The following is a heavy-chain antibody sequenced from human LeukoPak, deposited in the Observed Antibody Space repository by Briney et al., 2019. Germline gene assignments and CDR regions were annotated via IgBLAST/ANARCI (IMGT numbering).Heavy chain of an antibody. CDR2: ISAYNGNT. CDR3: ATVDTTMVRWYFDL. V-gene: IGHV1-18*01. Sequence: RASVKVSCKASGYTFTSYGISWVRQAPGQGLEWMGWISAYNGNTNYAQKLQGRVTMTTDTSTSTAYMELRSLRSDDTAVYYCATVDTTMVRWYFDLWGRGTLVTVSS. CDR1: GYTFTSYG. D-gene: IGHD5-18*01. J-gene: IGHJ2*01.